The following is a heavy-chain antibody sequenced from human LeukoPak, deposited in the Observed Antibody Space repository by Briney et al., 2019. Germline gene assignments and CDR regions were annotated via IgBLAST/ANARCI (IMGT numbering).Heavy chain of an antibody. V-gene: IGHV4-4*07. CDR2: IYTSGST. D-gene: IGHD6-19*01. Sequence: SETLSLTCTVPGGSISSYYWSWIRQPAGKGLEWIGRIYTSGSTNDNPSLKSRVTMSVDTSKNQFSLKLSSVTAADTAVYYCARDGYSSGWYGSEQPFDYWGQGTLVTVSS. CDR1: GGSISSYY. J-gene: IGHJ4*02. CDR3: ARDGYSSGWYGSEQPFDY.